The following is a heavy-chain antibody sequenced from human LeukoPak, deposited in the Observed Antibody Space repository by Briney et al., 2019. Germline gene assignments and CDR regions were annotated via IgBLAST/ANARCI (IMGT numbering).Heavy chain of an antibody. V-gene: IGHV3-21*01. CDR3: AREADDGVYYFDY. CDR1: GFSFSTYS. J-gene: IGHJ4*02. D-gene: IGHD5-24*01. CDR2: ISSGGRYV. Sequence: GGSLRLSCAASGFSFSTYSMNWVRQAPGKGLEWVSSISSGGRYVYYADSVKGRFTISRDNAKNSLYLQMNSLRAEDTAVYYCAREADDGVYYFDYWGQGTLVTVSS.